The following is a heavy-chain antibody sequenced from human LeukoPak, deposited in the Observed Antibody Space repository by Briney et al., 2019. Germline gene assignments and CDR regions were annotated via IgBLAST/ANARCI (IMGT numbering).Heavy chain of an antibody. CDR2: IYYSGST. Sequence: PSETLSLTCTVSGGSISSSSYYWSWIRQPPGKGLEWIGYIYYSGSTNYNPSLKSRVTISVDTSKNQFSLKLSSVTAADTAVYYCARSNSPRGAFDIWGQGTMVTVSS. CDR3: ARSNSPRGAFDI. CDR1: GGSISSSSYY. D-gene: IGHD2/OR15-2a*01. V-gene: IGHV4-61*01. J-gene: IGHJ3*02.